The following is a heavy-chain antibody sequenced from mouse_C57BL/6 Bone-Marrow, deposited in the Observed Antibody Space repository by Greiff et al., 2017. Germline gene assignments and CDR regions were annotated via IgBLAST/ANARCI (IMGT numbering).Heavy chain of an antibody. CDR1: GYTFTSYW. CDR3: ARSHYYGSSYPWYFDV. CDR2: IHPNSGST. V-gene: IGHV1-64*01. Sequence: QVQLQQPGAELVKPGASVKLSCKASGYTFTSYWMHWVKQRPGPGLEWIGMIHPNSGSTNYNEKFQSKATLTVDKSSSTAYMQLCSLTYEDSAVYSCARSHYYGSSYPWYFDVWGTGTTVTVSS. J-gene: IGHJ1*03. D-gene: IGHD1-1*01.